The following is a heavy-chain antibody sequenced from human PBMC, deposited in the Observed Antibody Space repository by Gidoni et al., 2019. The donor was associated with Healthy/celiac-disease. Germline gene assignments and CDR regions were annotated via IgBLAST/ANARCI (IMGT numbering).Heavy chain of an antibody. D-gene: IGHD4-17*01. Sequence: EVQLVESGGGLVKPGGSLRLSCAASGFTLGSYSMNWVRQAPGKGLEWVSSISSSSSYIYYADSVKGRFTISRDNAKNSLYLQMNSLRAEDTAVYYCARDLSLTTVTTAWFDPWGQGTLVTVSS. V-gene: IGHV3-21*02. CDR3: ARDLSLTTVTTAWFDP. CDR2: ISSSSSYI. CDR1: GFTLGSYS. J-gene: IGHJ5*02.